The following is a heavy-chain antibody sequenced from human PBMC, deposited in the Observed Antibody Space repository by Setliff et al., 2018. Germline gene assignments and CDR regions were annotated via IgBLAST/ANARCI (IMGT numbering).Heavy chain of an antibody. V-gene: IGHV4-61*02. CDR1: GDSISGAKYY. Sequence: PSETMSLTCAVSGDSISGAKYYWSWIRQSAGKGLECIGRIYTDRSTKYNPSLNSRVALSIDTSKNQFSLRLSSVTAADTAVYLYARVTGFLYMDVWGKGTTVTVSS. J-gene: IGHJ6*03. CDR2: IYTDRST. D-gene: IGHD3-3*01. CDR3: ARVTGFLYMDV.